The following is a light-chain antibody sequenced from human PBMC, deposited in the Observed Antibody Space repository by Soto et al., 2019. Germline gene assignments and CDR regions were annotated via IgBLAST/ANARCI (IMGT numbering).Light chain of an antibody. CDR1: SSNIGAGYD. Sequence: QLVLTQPPSVSGAPGQRVTISCTGSSSNIGAGYDVHWYQHLPGTAPKLLIYGNNNWPSGVPDRFSGSTSGTSASLAITGLQAEDEADYYCQSYDTNLSAWVFGGGTKLTVL. V-gene: IGLV1-40*01. CDR3: QSYDTNLSAWV. CDR2: GNN. J-gene: IGLJ3*02.